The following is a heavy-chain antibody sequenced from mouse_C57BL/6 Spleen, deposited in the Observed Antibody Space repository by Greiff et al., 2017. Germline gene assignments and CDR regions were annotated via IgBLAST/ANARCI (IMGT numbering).Heavy chain of an antibody. J-gene: IGHJ1*03. V-gene: IGHV1-69*01. CDR3: ARFRTQRYFDV. CDR1: GYTFTSYW. Sequence: VQLQQPGAELVMPGASVKLSCKASGYTFTSYWMHWVKQRPGQGLEWIGEIDPSDSYTNYNQKLKGKSTLTVDKSSSTAYMQLSSLTSEDSAVYYCARFRTQRYFDVWGTGTTVTVSS. CDR2: IDPSDSYT.